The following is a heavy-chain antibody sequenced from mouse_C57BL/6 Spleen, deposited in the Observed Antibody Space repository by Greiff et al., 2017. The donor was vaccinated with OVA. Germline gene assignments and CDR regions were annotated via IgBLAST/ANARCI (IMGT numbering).Heavy chain of an antibody. CDR2: IDPSDSYT. V-gene: IGHV1-50*01. D-gene: IGHD1-1*01. J-gene: IGHJ4*01. Sequence: QVQLQQPGAELVKPGASVKLSCKASGYTFTSYWMQWVKQRPGQGLEWIGEIDPSDSYTNYNQKFKGKATLTVDTSSSTAYMQLSSLTSEDSAVYYCARSYYYGSRSAMDYWGQGTSVTVSS. CDR3: ARSYYYGSRSAMDY. CDR1: GYTFTSYW.